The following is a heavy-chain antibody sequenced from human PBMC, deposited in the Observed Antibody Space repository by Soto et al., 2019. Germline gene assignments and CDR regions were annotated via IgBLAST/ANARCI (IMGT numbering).Heavy chain of an antibody. V-gene: IGHV1-18*01. J-gene: IGHJ6*03. Sequence: ASVKVSCKASGYTFTSYGISWVRQAPGQGLEWMGWISAYNGNTNYAQKLQGRVTMTTGTSTSTAYMELRSLRSDDTAVYYCARPATKRITIFGVVKGTSYYYMDVWGKGTTVTVSS. CDR1: GYTFTSYG. D-gene: IGHD3-3*01. CDR2: ISAYNGNT. CDR3: ARPATKRITIFGVVKGTSYYYMDV.